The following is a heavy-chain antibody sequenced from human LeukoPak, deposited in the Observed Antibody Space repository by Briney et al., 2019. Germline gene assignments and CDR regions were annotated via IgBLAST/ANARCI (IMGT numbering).Heavy chain of an antibody. D-gene: IGHD3-10*01. V-gene: IGHV3-48*01. J-gene: IGHJ6*03. CDR2: ISSSSSTI. CDR3: AKDGRSGNYWNYYYYMDV. CDR1: GFTFSSYS. Sequence: GGSLRLSCAASGFTFSSYSMLWVRQAPGKGLEWVSYISSSSSTIYYADSVKGRFTISRGNSKNTLYLQMISLRADDTALYYCAKDGRSGNYWNYYYYMDVWGKGTTVIISS.